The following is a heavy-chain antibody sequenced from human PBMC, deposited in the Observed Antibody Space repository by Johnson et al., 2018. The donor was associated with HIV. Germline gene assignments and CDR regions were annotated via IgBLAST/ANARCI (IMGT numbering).Heavy chain of an antibody. CDR2: MWYDGSKK. CDR3: AKGYSSSDAFDI. D-gene: IGHD6-6*01. CDR1: GFTFSSYA. Sequence: QVQLVESGGGVVQPGRSLRLSCAASGFTFSSYAMHWVRQAPGKGLEWVAGMWYDGSKKDYADSVKGRFTISRDNSKNTLHLQMNSLRAEDTAVYYCAKGYSSSDAFDIWGQGTMVTVSS. J-gene: IGHJ3*02. V-gene: IGHV3-33*06.